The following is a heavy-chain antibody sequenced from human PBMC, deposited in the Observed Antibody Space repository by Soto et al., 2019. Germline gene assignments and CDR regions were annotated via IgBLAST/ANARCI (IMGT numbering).Heavy chain of an antibody. J-gene: IGHJ6*02. CDR1: GFIFSDSA. V-gene: IGHV3-73*02. CDR3: ARVRYGVRMVRGVITDHSYDFYAMDV. CDR2: IRSKGNGYAT. D-gene: IGHD3-10*01. Sequence: EVQLVESGGGLVQPGGSLKLSCAVSGFIFSDSAIHWVRQASGKGLEWVGRIRSKGNGYATGYAASVKGRFTISRDDSKNTAYLQMNSLKTEDTAVYYCARVRYGVRMVRGVITDHSYDFYAMDVWGQGTTVTVSS.